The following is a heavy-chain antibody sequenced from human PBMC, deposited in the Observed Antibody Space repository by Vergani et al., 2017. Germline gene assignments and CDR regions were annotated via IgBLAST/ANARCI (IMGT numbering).Heavy chain of an antibody. D-gene: IGHD5-18*01. CDR1: GFTFSSYC. V-gene: IGHV3-7*03. J-gene: IGHJ4*02. CDR2: IKQDGSEK. Sequence: EVQLVEPGGGLVQPGGSLSLPCAASGFTFSSYCMSWVRRAPGKGLEWVANIKQDGSEKYYVDSVKGRFTISRDNAKNSLYLQMNSLRAEDTAVYYCAREGTWIQLWVDYWGQGTLVTVSS. CDR3: AREGTWIQLWVDY.